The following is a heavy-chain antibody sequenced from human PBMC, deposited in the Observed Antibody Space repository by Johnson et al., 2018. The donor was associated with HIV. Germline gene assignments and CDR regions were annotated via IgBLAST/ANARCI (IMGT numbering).Heavy chain of an antibody. J-gene: IGHJ3*02. Sequence: QVHLVESGGGVVQPGRSLRLSCAASGFTFSSYAMHWVRQAPGKGLEWVAVISYYGSNKYYADSVKGRFTISRDNSKNTLYLQMNSLRAEDTAVYYCARQAAAGAFDIWGQGTMVTVSS. D-gene: IGHD6-13*01. CDR3: ARQAAAGAFDI. V-gene: IGHV3-30*04. CDR1: GFTFSSYA. CDR2: ISYYGSNK.